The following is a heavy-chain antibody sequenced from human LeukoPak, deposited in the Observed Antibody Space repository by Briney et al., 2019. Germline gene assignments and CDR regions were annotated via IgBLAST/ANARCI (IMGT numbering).Heavy chain of an antibody. V-gene: IGHV4-59*01. Sequence: SETLSLTCTVSGGSIRSYYWSWIRQPPGKGLERIGYIYYSGSTNYNPSLKSRVTISVDTSKNQFSLKLSSVTAADTAVYYCAREGRDDSSGYYPDYWGQGTLVTVSS. CDR3: AREGRDDSSGYYPDY. D-gene: IGHD3-22*01. J-gene: IGHJ4*02. CDR2: IYYSGST. CDR1: GGSIRSYY.